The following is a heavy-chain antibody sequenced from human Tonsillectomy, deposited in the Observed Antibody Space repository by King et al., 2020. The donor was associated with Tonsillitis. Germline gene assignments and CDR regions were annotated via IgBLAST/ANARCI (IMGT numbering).Heavy chain of an antibody. CDR2: IYYSGSA. CDR3: ARAIYGSGSYTYYFDY. J-gene: IGHJ4*02. D-gene: IGHD3-10*01. CDR1: GGSISSGGYY. V-gene: IGHV4-31*03. Sequence: QLQESGPGLVKPSQTLSLTCTVSGGSISSGGYYWSWIRQHPGKGLEWIGYIYYSGSAYYNPSLKSRVTISVDTSKNQFSLKLSSVTAADTAVYYCARAIYGSGSYTYYFDYWGQGILVTASS.